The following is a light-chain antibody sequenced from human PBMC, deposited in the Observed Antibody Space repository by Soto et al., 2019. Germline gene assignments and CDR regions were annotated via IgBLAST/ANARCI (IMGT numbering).Light chain of an antibody. CDR3: AAWADTLSGVV. Sequence: QSVLTQPPSASGTPGQRVTISCSGSSSNIGSNYVYCYQQLPRTAPKLLLYRDNQRPSEVPDRFSYSQSGTSSSLAISGLRYDDESDYYCAAWADTLSGVVFGGGTKVTVL. CDR2: RDN. J-gene: IGLJ2*01. CDR1: SSNIGSNY. V-gene: IGLV1-47*01.